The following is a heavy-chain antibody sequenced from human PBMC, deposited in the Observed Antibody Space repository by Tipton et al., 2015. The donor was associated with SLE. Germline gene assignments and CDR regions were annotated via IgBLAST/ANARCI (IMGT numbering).Heavy chain of an antibody. CDR2: ISSRGDRT. V-gene: IGHV3-21*04. J-gene: IGHJ6*03. CDR3: AKKGHQAAGASRYYYVDV. D-gene: IGHD6-13*01. CDR1: GFTFSIHN. Sequence: LVQSGGSLRLSCAASGFTFSIHNINWVRQAPGKGLEWVSTISSRGDRTYYADSVKGRFTISRDNAKNSLYLQMNSLRAEDTAVYYCAKKGHQAAGASRYYYVDVWGKGTTVTVSS.